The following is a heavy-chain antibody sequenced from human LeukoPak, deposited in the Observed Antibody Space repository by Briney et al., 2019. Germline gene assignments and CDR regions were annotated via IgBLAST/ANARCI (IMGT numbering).Heavy chain of an antibody. J-gene: IGHJ6*03. V-gene: IGHV4-59*01. CDR2: IYYSGST. CDR1: GGSISNKY. CDR3: ARDWGVGGRPGYMDV. D-gene: IGHD6-6*01. Sequence: SETLSLTCTVSGGSISNKYWSWIRQPPGKGLEWIGYIYYSGSTNYNPSLKSRVTILVDTSKNQFSLKLSSVTAADTAVYFCARDWGVGGRPGYMDVWGKGTTVTISS.